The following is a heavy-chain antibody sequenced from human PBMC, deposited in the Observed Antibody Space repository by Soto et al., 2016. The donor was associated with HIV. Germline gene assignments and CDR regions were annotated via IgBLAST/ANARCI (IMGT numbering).Heavy chain of an antibody. CDR3: VREELWGAEKHYNFDQ. CDR2: ISSDGTTT. D-gene: IGHD3-16*01. Sequence: EVQLVESGGGLVQPGGSLRLSCAASGFTFRTYWMHWVRQGTGKGLVWVSRISSDGTTTTYADSVKGRFIISRDNAKNTVYLQMNSLRAEDTAVYYCVREELWGAEKHYNFDQWGQGTLVTVSS. J-gene: IGHJ4*02. CDR1: GFTFRTYW. V-gene: IGHV3-74*01.